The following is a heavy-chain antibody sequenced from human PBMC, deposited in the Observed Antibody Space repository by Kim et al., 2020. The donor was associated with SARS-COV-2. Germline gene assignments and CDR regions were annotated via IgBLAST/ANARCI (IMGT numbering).Heavy chain of an antibody. Sequence: APVKVSCKVSGYTLTELSMHWVRQAPGKGLEWMGGFDPEDGETIYAQKFQGRVTMTEDTSTDTAYMELSSLRSEDTAVYYCATADYYDSSGYYYFDYWGQGTLVTVSS. D-gene: IGHD3-22*01. CDR1: GYTLTELS. CDR3: ATADYYDSSGYYYFDY. J-gene: IGHJ4*02. V-gene: IGHV1-24*01. CDR2: FDPEDGET.